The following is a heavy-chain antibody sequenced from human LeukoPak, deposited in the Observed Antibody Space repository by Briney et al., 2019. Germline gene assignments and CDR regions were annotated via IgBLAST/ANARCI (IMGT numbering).Heavy chain of an antibody. J-gene: IGHJ4*02. CDR2: IYSSGST. V-gene: IGHV4-4*07. CDR1: GGFISGYF. D-gene: IGHD3-10*01. CDR3: ATEVPYYYGSFDY. Sequence: SETLSLTCTVSGGFISGYFWAWIRRPAGKGLEWIGRIYSSGSTNYNLSLKSRATMSVDTSENQFSLRLSSVTAADTAVYYCATEVPYYYGSFDYWGQGTLVTVSS.